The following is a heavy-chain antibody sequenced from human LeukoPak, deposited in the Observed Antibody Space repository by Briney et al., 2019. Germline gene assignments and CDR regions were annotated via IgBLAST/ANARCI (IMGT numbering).Heavy chain of an antibody. CDR1: GGSFSGYY. V-gene: IGHV4-34*01. J-gene: IGHJ5*02. D-gene: IGHD4-17*01. CDR2: INHSGST. Sequence: SESLSLTWAVDGGSFSGYYWGWIRQPPGKGLEWIGEINHSGSTNYNPSLKSRVTISVDTSKNQFSLKLSSVTAADTAVYYCARGGSVGDYDPYNWFDPWGQGTLVTVSS. CDR3: ARGGSVGDYDPYNWFDP.